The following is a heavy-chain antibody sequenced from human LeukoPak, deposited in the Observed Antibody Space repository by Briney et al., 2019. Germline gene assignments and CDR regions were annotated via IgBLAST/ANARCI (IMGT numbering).Heavy chain of an antibody. Sequence: GGSLRLSCAASGFTFSSYWMSWVRQAPGKGLEWGANIKQDGSEKYYVDSVKGRLTISRDNDKNTLYLQMNSLRAEDTAVYYCARPGVWKYFDYWGQGTLVTVSS. CDR2: IKQDGSEK. J-gene: IGHJ4*02. V-gene: IGHV3-7*01. CDR3: ARPGVWKYFDY. D-gene: IGHD6-13*01. CDR1: GFTFSSYW.